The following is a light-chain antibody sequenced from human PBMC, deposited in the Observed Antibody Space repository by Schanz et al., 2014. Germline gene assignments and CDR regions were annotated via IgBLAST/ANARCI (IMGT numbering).Light chain of an antibody. J-gene: IGLJ3*02. CDR1: SSDVGGYNY. Sequence: QSALTQPPSASGSPGQSVTISCTGTSSDVGGYNYVSWYQQHPGKAPKLIISDVTRRPSGVPDRFSGSKSDNTASLTVSGLQAEDEADYYCSSYAGSNIWVFGGGTKLTVL. CDR2: DVT. CDR3: SSYAGSNIWV. V-gene: IGLV2-8*01.